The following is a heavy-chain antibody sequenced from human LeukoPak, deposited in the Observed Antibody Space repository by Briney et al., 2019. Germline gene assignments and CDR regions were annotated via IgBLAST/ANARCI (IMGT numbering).Heavy chain of an antibody. CDR3: ARVSYFYDSSGYYHFDY. J-gene: IGHJ4*02. CDR2: ISSSSDYI. V-gene: IGHV3-21*01. D-gene: IGHD3-22*01. Sequence: GGSLRLSCAASGFTFSSYNMNWVRQAPGKGLEWVSSISSSSDYIYYADSVKGRFTISRDNAMNSLYLQMDSLRAEDTAVYYCARVSYFYDSSGYYHFDYWGQGTLVTVSS. CDR1: GFTFSSYN.